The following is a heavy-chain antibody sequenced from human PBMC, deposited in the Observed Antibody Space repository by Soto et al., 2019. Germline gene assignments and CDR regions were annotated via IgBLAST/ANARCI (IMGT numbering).Heavy chain of an antibody. Sequence: LRLSCTASGFSFSSYWMTWVRQAPGKGLEWVANIKQDGREKYYGASVKGRFTISRDNGKNLVYLQMDSLTPDDTAVYYCAGDGVQNGAYNGWLDPWGQGTLVTVSS. D-gene: IGHD3-16*01. V-gene: IGHV3-7*03. CDR1: GFSFSSYW. CDR3: AGDGVQNGAYNGWLDP. J-gene: IGHJ5*02. CDR2: IKQDGREK.